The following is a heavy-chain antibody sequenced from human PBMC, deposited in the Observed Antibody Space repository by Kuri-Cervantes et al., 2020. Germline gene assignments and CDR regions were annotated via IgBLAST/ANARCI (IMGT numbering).Heavy chain of an antibody. V-gene: IGHV3-21*01. CDR3: ARDWTGALDY. D-gene: IGHD3/OR15-3a*01. CDR1: GFTFSSYS. J-gene: IGHJ4*02. CDR2: ISSSSSYI. Sequence: GESLKISCAASGFTFSSYSMNWVRQAPGKGLEWVSSISSSSSYIYYADSVKGRFTISRDNAKNSLYLQMNSLRAEDTAVYYCARDWTGALDYWGQGTLVTVSS.